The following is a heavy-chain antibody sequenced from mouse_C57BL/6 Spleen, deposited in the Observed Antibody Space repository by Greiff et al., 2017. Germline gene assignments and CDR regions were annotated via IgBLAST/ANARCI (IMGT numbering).Heavy chain of an antibody. D-gene: IGHD2-4*01. Sequence: VHLVESGPELVKPGASVKISCKASGYAFSSSWMNWVKQRPGKGLEWIGRIYPGDGDTNYNGKFKGKATLTADKSSSTAYMQLSSLTSEDSAVYFCASSDYDYWYFDVWGTGTTVTVSS. CDR2: IYPGDGDT. CDR3: ASSDYDYWYFDV. CDR1: GYAFSSSW. V-gene: IGHV1-82*01. J-gene: IGHJ1*03.